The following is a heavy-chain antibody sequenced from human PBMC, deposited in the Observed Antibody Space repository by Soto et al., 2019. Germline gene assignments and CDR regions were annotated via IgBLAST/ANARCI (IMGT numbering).Heavy chain of an antibody. Sequence: GGSLRLSCAASAFTFRSYAMSWVRQAPGKGLEWVSAITASADTTYYADSVKGRFTISRDNSKNTLYLQMNSLRAEDTAVYYCARSGAAAGHRPFYSYYYYMDVWGKGTTVTVSS. V-gene: IGHV3-23*01. CDR3: ARSGAAAGHRPFYSYYYYMDV. D-gene: IGHD6-13*01. CDR1: AFTFRSYA. CDR2: ITASADTT. J-gene: IGHJ6*03.